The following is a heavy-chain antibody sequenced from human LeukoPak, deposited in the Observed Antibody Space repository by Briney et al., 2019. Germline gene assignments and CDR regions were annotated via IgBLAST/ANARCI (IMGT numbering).Heavy chain of an antibody. V-gene: IGHV3-23*01. J-gene: IGHJ4*02. CDR2: ISGSGGST. CDR3: ARERSYYDFWSGYLYYFDY. D-gene: IGHD3-3*01. CDR1: GFTFSSYA. Sequence: GGSLRLSCAASGFTFSSYAMSWVRQAPGKGLEWVSAISGSGGSTYYADSVKGRFTISRDNSKNTLYLQMNSLRAEDTAVYYCARERSYYDFWSGYLYYFDYWGQGTLVTVSS.